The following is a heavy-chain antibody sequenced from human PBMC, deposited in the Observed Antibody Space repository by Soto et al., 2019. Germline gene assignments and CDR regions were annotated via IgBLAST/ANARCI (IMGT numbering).Heavy chain of an antibody. J-gene: IGHJ4*02. CDR1: GDTFTDYY. CDR2: VNPSGGHT. V-gene: IGHV1-46*01. D-gene: IGHD2-21*02. Sequence: QVQLMQSGAEVKKPGASVKDSCKASGDTFTDYYIHWVRQAPGQGLEWMGTVNPSGGHTTYAQHFLGRVTVTRDTPTSTLYMELTSLTSDDTAIYYCGRGGHVVVVTAALDYWGQGALVTVSS. CDR3: GRGGHVVVVTAALDY.